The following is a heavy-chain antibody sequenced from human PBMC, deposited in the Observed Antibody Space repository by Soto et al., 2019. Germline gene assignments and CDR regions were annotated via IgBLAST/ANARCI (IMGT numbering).Heavy chain of an antibody. CDR3: ARDPAAAGSNWFDP. Sequence: EVQLVETGGGLIQPGGSLRLSCAASGFTVSSNYMSWVRQAPGKGQEWVSVIYSGGSTYYADSVKGRFTISRDNSKNTLYLQMNSLRAEDTAVYYCARDPAAAGSNWFDPWGQGTLVTVSS. V-gene: IGHV3-53*02. CDR1: GFTVSSNY. J-gene: IGHJ5*02. D-gene: IGHD6-13*01. CDR2: IYSGGST.